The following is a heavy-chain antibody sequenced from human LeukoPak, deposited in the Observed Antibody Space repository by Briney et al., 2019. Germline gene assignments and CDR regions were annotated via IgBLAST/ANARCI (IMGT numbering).Heavy chain of an antibody. CDR2: ISGSGGST. J-gene: IGHJ4*02. Sequence: PGGSLRLSCAASGFTFSSYAMSWVRQAPGKGLEWVSSISGSGGSTYYADPVKGRFTISRDNSKNTLYLQMNSLRGEDTAVYYCAKDREGTIADYFDYWGQGTLVTVSS. CDR1: GFTFSSYA. D-gene: IGHD1-7*01. V-gene: IGHV3-23*01. CDR3: AKDREGTIADYFDY.